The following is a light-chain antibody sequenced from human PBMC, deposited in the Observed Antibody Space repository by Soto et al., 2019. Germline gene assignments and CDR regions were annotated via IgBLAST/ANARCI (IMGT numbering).Light chain of an antibody. Sequence: QSALTQPPSVSGSPGQSITISCTGTSSDVGGYNDVSWYQQHPGKAPKLMIYEVSHRPSGVSNRFSGSKSGNTASLTISGLQDEDEDDYYCSSYTSSSTRVFGGGTKLTVL. CDR3: SSYTSSSTRV. CDR1: SSDVGGYND. J-gene: IGLJ3*02. V-gene: IGLV2-14*01. CDR2: EVS.